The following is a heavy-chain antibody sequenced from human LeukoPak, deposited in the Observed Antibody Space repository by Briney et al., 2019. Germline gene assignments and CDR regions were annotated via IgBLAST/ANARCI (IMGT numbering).Heavy chain of an antibody. CDR1: GYTFTGYY. Sequence: ASVKVPCKASGYTFTGYYMHWVRQAPGQGLEWMGWINPNSGGTNYAQKFQGRVTMTRDTSISTAYMELSRLSSDDTAVYYFARDYDSSGYLDYWGQGTLVTVSS. CDR2: INPNSGGT. CDR3: ARDYDSSGYLDY. V-gene: IGHV1-2*02. J-gene: IGHJ4*02. D-gene: IGHD3-22*01.